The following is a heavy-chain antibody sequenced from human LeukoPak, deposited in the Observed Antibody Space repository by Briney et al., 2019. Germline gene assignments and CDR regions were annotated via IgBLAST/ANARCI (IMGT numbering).Heavy chain of an antibody. V-gene: IGHV4-34*01. J-gene: IGHJ5*02. CDR1: GASFSGYY. CDR3: ARAAVAARWFDP. Sequence: SETLSLTCTVYGASFSGYYWNWIRQPPGQGLEWIGEINHSGSTNYNPSLKSRVTISVDKSKNQFSLKLSSVTAADTAVYYCARAAVAARWFDPWGQGTLVTVSS. D-gene: IGHD6-19*01. CDR2: INHSGST.